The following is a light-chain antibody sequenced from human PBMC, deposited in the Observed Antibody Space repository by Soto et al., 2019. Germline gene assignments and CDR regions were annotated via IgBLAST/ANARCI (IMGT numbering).Light chain of an antibody. CDR2: SAS. Sequence: DFQMTQSPSSLSASIGDRVTIACRASQAINNYVAWYQHRAGKAPKLLIYSASTLESGVPSRFSGSGSGTDFSLTISSLQPEDVAPYYCQKYSSTPFTFGPGTKVDIK. CDR1: QAINNY. CDR3: QKYSSTPFT. V-gene: IGKV1-27*01. J-gene: IGKJ3*01.